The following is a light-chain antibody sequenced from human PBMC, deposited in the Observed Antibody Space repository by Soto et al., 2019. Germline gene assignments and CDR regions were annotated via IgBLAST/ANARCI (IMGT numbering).Light chain of an antibody. Sequence: EIVLTQSPGTLSLSPWERATLSRRASQSVSSSYLAWYQQKPGQAPRLLIYGASSRATGIPDRFSGSGSGTDFTLTISRLEPEDFAVYYCQQLNYWPRITFGQGTRLEIK. J-gene: IGKJ5*01. CDR2: GAS. V-gene: IGKV3D-20*02. CDR3: QQLNYWPRIT. CDR1: QSVSSSY.